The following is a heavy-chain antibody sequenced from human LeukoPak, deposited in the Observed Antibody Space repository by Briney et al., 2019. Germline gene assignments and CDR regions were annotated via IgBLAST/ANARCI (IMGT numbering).Heavy chain of an antibody. CDR2: IKQDGSEK. J-gene: IGHJ4*02. CDR3: AREATMITFGGVIADGYYFDY. V-gene: IGHV3-7*01. D-gene: IGHD3-16*02. CDR1: GFTFSSYW. Sequence: TGGSLRLSCAASGFTFSSYWMSWVRQAPGKGLEWVANIKQDGSEKYYVDSVKGRFTISRDNAKNSLYLQMNSLRAEDTAVYYCAREATMITFGGVIADGYYFDYWGQGTLVTVSS.